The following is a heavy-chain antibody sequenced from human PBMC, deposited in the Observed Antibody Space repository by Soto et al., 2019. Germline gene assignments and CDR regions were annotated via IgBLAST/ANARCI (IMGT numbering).Heavy chain of an antibody. CDR2: ISSSSSYI. D-gene: IGHD6-13*01. V-gene: IGHV3-21*01. J-gene: IGHJ6*02. CDR1: GFTFSSYS. Sequence: EVQLVESGGGLVKPGGSLRLSCAASGFTFSSYSMNWVRQAPGKGLEWVSSISSSSSYIYYADSVKGRFTISRDNAKNSLYLQMNSLRAEDTAVYYCARAQSPSYSSSWYVADYYYYYGMDVWGQGTTVTVSS. CDR3: ARAQSPSYSSSWYVADYYYYYGMDV.